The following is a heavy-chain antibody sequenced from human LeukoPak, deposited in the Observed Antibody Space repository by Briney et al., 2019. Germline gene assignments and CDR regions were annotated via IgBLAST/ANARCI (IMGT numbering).Heavy chain of an antibody. CDR1: GGSISSGGYS. Sequence: SQTLSLTCAVSGGSISSGGYSWSWIRQPPGKGLEWIGYIYHSGSTYYNPSLKSRVTISVDRSKNQFSLKLSSVTAADTAVYYCAREGYYYGSGSYYTGGFDYWGQGTLVTVSS. V-gene: IGHV4-30-2*01. CDR2: IYHSGST. CDR3: AREGYYYGSGSYYTGGFDY. J-gene: IGHJ4*02. D-gene: IGHD3-10*01.